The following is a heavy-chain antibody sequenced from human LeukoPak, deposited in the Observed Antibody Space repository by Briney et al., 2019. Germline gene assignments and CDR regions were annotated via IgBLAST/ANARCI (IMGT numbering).Heavy chain of an antibody. V-gene: IGHV3-66*01. CDR2: IFSSGSA. Sequence: GGSLRLSCAASGFTVSNNYMSWVRQAPGKGLEGISVIFSSGSAFYADSVKGRFTISRDNSKNTRYLQMISLRAEDTAIYYCTGDIPTYTSGWSIFQYWGLGTLVTVSS. D-gene: IGHD6-19*01. J-gene: IGHJ1*01. CDR1: GFTVSNNY. CDR3: TGDIPTYTSGWSIFQY.